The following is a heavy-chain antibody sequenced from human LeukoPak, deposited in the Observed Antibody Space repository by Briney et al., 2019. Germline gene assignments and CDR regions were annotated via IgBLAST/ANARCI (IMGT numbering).Heavy chain of an antibody. CDR3: ARGGAYTYGYY. V-gene: IGHV4-39*01. D-gene: IGHD5-18*01. CDR1: GGPISSSSYY. CDR2: IYYSGST. Sequence: SETLSLTCTVSGGPISSSSYYWGWIRQPPGKGLEWIGSIYYSGSTYYNPSLKSRVTISVDTSKNQFSLKLSSVTAADTAVYYCARGGAYTYGYYWGQGTLVTVSS. J-gene: IGHJ4*02.